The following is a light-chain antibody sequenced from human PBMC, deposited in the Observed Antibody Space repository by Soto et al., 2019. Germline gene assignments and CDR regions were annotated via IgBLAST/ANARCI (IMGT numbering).Light chain of an antibody. CDR1: QGIRNE. J-gene: IGKJ1*01. V-gene: IGKV1-6*01. CDR2: AAS. CDR3: LQDYNYPWT. Sequence: AIQMTQSPSSLSASVGDRVTITCRASQGIRNELGWYQQKPGRAPKLLIYAASSLQSGVPSRFSGSGSGTDFTLTISALQPEDFATYYCLQDYNYPWTFGQGTKVEIK.